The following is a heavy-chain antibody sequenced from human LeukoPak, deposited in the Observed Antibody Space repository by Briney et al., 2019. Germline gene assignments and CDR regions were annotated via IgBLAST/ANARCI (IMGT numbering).Heavy chain of an antibody. CDR2: IYYSGST. CDR3: AREILYDSTGYYL. Sequence: PAGSLRLSCAASRFTFSSYGMHWVRQAPGKGLEWIGSIYYSGSTYYNQYLNIRVTISVDTSKTQFSLNLRSVTAADTAVYYCAREILYDSTGYYLWGQGTLVTVSS. CDR1: RFTFSSYG. J-gene: IGHJ4*02. V-gene: IGHV4-38-2*02. D-gene: IGHD3-22*01.